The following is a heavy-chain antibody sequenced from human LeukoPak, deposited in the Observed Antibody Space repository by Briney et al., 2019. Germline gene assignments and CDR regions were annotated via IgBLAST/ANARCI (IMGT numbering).Heavy chain of an antibody. D-gene: IGHD1-26*01. Sequence: ASLKLSCKASGYTFTSYDINWVRQAPGQGLEWMAWMNPKSGNTCYAQKFQGRFTITRNTSITTGYLELSSLRAKDTAVYYCARGVKNRGSYYPLGYWGQGTLVTVSS. CDR1: GYTFTSYD. V-gene: IGHV1-8*03. J-gene: IGHJ4*02. CDR3: ARGVKNRGSYYPLGY. CDR2: MNPKSGNT.